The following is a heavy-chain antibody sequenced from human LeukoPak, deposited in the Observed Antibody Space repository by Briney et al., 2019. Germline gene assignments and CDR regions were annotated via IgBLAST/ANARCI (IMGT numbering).Heavy chain of an antibody. CDR3: ARFEPAAIYGMDV. D-gene: IGHD2-2*02. CDR1: GGSISSYY. V-gene: IGHV4-59*01. J-gene: IGHJ6*02. Sequence: SETLSLTCTVSGGSISSYYWSWIRQPPGKGLEWIGYIYYSGSTNYNPSLKSRVTISVDTSKNQFSLKLSSVTAADTAVYYCARFEPAAIYGMDVWGQGTTATVSS. CDR2: IYYSGST.